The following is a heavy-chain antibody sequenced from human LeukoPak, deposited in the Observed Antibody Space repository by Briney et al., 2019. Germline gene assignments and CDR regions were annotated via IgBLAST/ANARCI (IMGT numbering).Heavy chain of an antibody. CDR3: AKVGDTADYMDV. CDR2: ISSSGSTI. D-gene: IGHD5-18*01. Sequence: AGSLRLSCAASGFTFSSYEMNWVRQAPGKGLEWVSYISSSGSTIYYADSVKGRFTISRDNSKNTLYLQMNSLRAEDTAVYYCAKVGDTADYMDVWGKGTTVTVSS. J-gene: IGHJ6*03. V-gene: IGHV3-48*03. CDR1: GFTFSSYE.